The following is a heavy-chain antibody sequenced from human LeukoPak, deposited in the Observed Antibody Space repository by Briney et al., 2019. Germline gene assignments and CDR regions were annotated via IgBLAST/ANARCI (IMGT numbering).Heavy chain of an antibody. D-gene: IGHD1-14*01. CDR3: ARDRLTGAEYYFYFGMDV. J-gene: IGHJ6*02. CDR2: ISYDGSNK. CDR1: GFTFSSYA. V-gene: IGHV3-30-3*01. Sequence: PGGSLRLSCAASGFTFSSYAIHWVRQAPGKGLEWVAVISYDGSNKYYADSVKGRFTISRDNSKNTLFLQMNSLRAEDTAVYYCARDRLTGAEYYFYFGMDVWGQGTTVTVSS.